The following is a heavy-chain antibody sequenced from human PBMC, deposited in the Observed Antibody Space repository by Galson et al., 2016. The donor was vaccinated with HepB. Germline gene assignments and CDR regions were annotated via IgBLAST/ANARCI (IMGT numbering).Heavy chain of an antibody. V-gene: IGHV3-74*01. Sequence: SLRLSCAASGFTFNSHVLHWVRQGPGKGLVWVSRLNKDGTFASYADSVNGRFTTFRDNAKNTLYLQMNSLRVGDTGAYYCTRDSYDDHYYYGMDVWGRGTTVTVSS. CDR2: LNKDGTFA. D-gene: IGHD1-1*01. CDR3: TRDSYDDHYYYGMDV. CDR1: GFTFNSHV. J-gene: IGHJ6*02.